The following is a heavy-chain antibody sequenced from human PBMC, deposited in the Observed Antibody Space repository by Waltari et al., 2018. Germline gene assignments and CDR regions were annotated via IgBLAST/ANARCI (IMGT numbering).Heavy chain of an antibody. CDR2: IYGGDRT. CDR1: GFTFSSYA. V-gene: IGHV3-23*03. J-gene: IGHJ4*02. Sequence: EVQLLESGGGLVQPGGSLRLSCAASGFTFSSYAMSWVRQAPGKGLEWVSVIYGGDRTYYADSVKGRFTISRDNSKNTLYLQMNSLRAEDAAVYYCAKDTRLRLGELSPFDYWGQGTLVTVSS. D-gene: IGHD3-16*02. CDR3: AKDTRLRLGELSPFDY.